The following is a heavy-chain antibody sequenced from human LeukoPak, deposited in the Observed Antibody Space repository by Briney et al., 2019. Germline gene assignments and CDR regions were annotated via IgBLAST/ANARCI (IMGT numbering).Heavy chain of an antibody. CDR1: GFTFSTYD. CDR2: ISYDGSTE. J-gene: IGHJ4*02. Sequence: GGSLRLSCSASGFTFSTYDMNWVRQAPGKGLEWVAVISYDGSTEYYVDSVKGRFTISRDNSKNTLYLQMNTLRPEDTAVYYCAKELGSGWTDYWGQGTLLIVSS. D-gene: IGHD6-19*01. CDR3: AKELGSGWTDY. V-gene: IGHV3-30*18.